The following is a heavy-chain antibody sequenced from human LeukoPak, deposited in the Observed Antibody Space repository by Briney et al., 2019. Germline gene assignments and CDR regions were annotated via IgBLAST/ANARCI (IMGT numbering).Heavy chain of an antibody. CDR2: IYYSGST. CDR3: ATLVGYNWFDP. D-gene: IGHD3-10*01. CDR1: GGSISSYY. Sequence: PSETLSLTCTVSGGSISSYYWSWIRQPPGKGLEWIGYIYYSGSTNYNPSLKSRVTISVDTSKNQFSLKPSSVTAADTAVYYCATLVGYNWFDPWGQGTLVTVSS. V-gene: IGHV4-59*01. J-gene: IGHJ5*02.